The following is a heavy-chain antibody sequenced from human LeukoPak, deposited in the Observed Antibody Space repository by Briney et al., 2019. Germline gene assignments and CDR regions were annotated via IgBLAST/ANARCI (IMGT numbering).Heavy chain of an antibody. CDR1: GYSFTSYW. D-gene: IGHD5-18*01. CDR2: IYPCDSDT. Sequence: GESLKISCKGSGYSFTSYWIGWVLQMPGKGLELMGIIYPCDSDTRYSPSFQGQVTISADKSISTAYLQWSSLKASDTAMYYCARVDTAHTIDYWGQGTLVTVSS. V-gene: IGHV5-51*01. CDR3: ARVDTAHTIDY. J-gene: IGHJ4*02.